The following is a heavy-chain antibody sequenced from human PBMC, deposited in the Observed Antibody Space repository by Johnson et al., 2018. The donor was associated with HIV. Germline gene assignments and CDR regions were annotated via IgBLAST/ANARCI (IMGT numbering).Heavy chain of an antibody. CDR2: IKQDGSEK. J-gene: IGHJ3*02. Sequence: VQLVESGGGLVKPGGSLRLSCAASGFTFSNAWMSWVRQAPGKGLEWVANIKQDGSEKFYVDSVKGRFTISRDNAKNSLYLQMNSLRAEDTAVYYCARRYSGSYGAFDIWGQGTMVTVSS. CDR3: ARRYSGSYGAFDI. CDR1: GFTFSNAW. D-gene: IGHD1-26*01. V-gene: IGHV3-7*05.